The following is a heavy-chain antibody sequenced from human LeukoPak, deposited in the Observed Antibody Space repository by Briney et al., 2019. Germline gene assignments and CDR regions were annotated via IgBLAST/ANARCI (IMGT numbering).Heavy chain of an antibody. CDR2: ISYDESNK. Sequence: QTGGSLRLSCAASGFTFSSNAMHWVRQAPGKGLEWVALISYDESNKYYADSVKGRFTISRDNSKNTLYLQMNSLRPEDTAVYYCARDAKYRSSISCYTDYWGQGTLVTVSS. J-gene: IGHJ4*02. CDR1: GFTFSSNA. CDR3: ARDAKYRSSISCYTDY. V-gene: IGHV3-30-3*01. D-gene: IGHD2-2*02.